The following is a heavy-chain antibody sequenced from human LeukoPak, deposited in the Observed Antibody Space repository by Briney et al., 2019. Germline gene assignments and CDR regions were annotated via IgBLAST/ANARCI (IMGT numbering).Heavy chain of an antibody. Sequence: GGSLRLSCAASGFTFSIYAMHWVRQAPGKGREWVAVISYDGSNKYYADSVKGRFTISRDNSKNTLYLQMNSLRAEDTAVYYCARIGQQLGPYYFAYWGQGTLVTVSS. D-gene: IGHD6-13*01. CDR2: ISYDGSNK. CDR1: GFTFSIYA. CDR3: ARIGQQLGPYYFAY. V-gene: IGHV3-30-3*01. J-gene: IGHJ4*02.